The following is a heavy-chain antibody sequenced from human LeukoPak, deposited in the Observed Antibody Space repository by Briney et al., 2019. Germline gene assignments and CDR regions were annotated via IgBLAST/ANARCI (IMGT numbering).Heavy chain of an antibody. CDR2: IYYSGST. D-gene: IGHD3-10*01. J-gene: IGHJ4*02. CDR1: GGSISSGDYY. Sequence: SETLSLTCTVSGGSISSGDYYWSCIRQPPGKGLEWIGYIYYSGSTYYNPSLKSRVTISVDTSKNQSSLKLSSVTAADTAVYYCARADYYGSGSYFYWGQGTLVTVSS. V-gene: IGHV4-30-4*08. CDR3: ARADYYGSGSYFY.